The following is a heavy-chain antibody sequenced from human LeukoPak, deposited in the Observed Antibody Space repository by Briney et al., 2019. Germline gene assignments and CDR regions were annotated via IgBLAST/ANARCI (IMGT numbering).Heavy chain of an antibody. CDR2: IKQDGSEK. V-gene: IGHV3-7*01. CDR1: GFTVSSNY. Sequence: GGSLRLSCAASGFTVSSNYMSWVRQAPGKGLEWVANIKQDGSEKSYGDSVKGRFTISRDNAKNSLFLQMNSLRVEDTAVYYCAREGAGGFDSWGQGTLVTVSS. CDR3: AREGAGGFDS. D-gene: IGHD1-26*01. J-gene: IGHJ4*02.